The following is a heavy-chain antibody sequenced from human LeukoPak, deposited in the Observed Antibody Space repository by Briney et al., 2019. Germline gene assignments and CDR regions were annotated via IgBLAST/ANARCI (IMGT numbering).Heavy chain of an antibody. Sequence: SGTLSLTCAVSGGSISSSNWWSWVRQPPGKGLEWIGEIYHSGSTNYNPSLKSRVTMSVDTSKNQFSLKLSSVTAADTAVYYCAREGDIVVVIGSDAFDIWGQGTMVTLSS. V-gene: IGHV4-4*02. J-gene: IGHJ3*02. CDR2: IYHSGST. CDR1: GGSISSSNW. D-gene: IGHD2-21*01. CDR3: AREGDIVVVIGSDAFDI.